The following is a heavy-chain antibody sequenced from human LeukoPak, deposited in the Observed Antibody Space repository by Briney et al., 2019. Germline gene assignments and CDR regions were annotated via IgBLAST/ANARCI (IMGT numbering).Heavy chain of an antibody. D-gene: IGHD3-3*01. CDR1: GFTFSSYA. J-gene: IGHJ4*02. CDR3: AKDYYDFWSGYPSPRSSFDY. CDR2: ISGSGGST. V-gene: IGHV3-23*01. Sequence: PGGSLRLSCAASGFTFSSYAMNWVRQAPGKGLEWVSAISGSGGSTYYADSVRGRFTISRDNSKNTLYLQMNSLRAEDTAVYYCAKDYYDFWSGYPSPRSSFDYWGQGTLVTVSS.